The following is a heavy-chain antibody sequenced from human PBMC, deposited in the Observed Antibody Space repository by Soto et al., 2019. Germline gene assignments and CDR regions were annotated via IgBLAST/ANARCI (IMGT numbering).Heavy chain of an antibody. J-gene: IGHJ4*01. CDR2: ISYDGSNK. CDR1: GFTFSSYG. D-gene: IGHD5-12*01. Sequence: QVQLVDSGGGVVQPGRSLRLSCAASGFTFSSYGMHWVRQAPGKGLEWVAVISYDGSNKYYADSVKGRFTISRDNSKNTLYLQMHSLRAKDTAVYYCAKDPSSGIVATIFDYWGQGTLVTVSS. CDR3: AKDPSSGIVATIFDY. V-gene: IGHV3-30*18.